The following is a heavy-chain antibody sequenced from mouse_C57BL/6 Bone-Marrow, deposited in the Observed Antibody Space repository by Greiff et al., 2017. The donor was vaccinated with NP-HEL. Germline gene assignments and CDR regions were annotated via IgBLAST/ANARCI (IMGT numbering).Heavy chain of an antibody. Sequence: VQLVESGPGLVKPSQSLFLTCSITGFPITSGYYWIWIRQSPVKPLAWMGYITHSGETFYNPSLQSPISITRETSKNQFFLQLNSVTTEDTAMYYCAGDYDGYWYFDVWGTGTTVTGSS. CDR3: AGDYDGYWYFDV. D-gene: IGHD2-3*01. CDR2: ITHSGET. CDR1: GFPITSGYY. J-gene: IGHJ1*03. V-gene: IGHV12-3*01.